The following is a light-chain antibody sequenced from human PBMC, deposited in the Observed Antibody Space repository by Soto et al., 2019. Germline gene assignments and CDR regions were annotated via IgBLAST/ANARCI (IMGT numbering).Light chain of an antibody. CDR3: QSYDSSLSVV. CDR2: GNS. Sequence: QSVLTQPPSVSGAPGQRVTISCTGSSSNIGAGYDVHWYQQLPGTAPKLLIYGNSNRPSGVPDRFSGSKSGTSASLAITGXXXXXXXXXYCQSYDSSLSVVFGGGTQLTV. V-gene: IGLV1-40*01. J-gene: IGLJ2*01. CDR1: SSNIGAGYD.